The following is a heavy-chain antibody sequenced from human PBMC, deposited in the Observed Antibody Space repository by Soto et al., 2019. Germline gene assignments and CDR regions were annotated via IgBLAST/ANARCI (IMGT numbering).Heavy chain of an antibody. CDR2: ISYDGSNK. CDR3: AKDGRGYGYYDYGMDV. D-gene: IGHD5-12*01. J-gene: IGHJ6*02. V-gene: IGHV3-30*18. Sequence: GRSLRLPWAASGFTFSSYGMTWARQAPGKGLEWVAVISYDGSNKYYAESVKGRFTISRDNSKKTLYRQMNSLRAEDTAVYYCAKDGRGYGYYDYGMDVWGQGTTVTVSS. CDR1: GFTFSSYG.